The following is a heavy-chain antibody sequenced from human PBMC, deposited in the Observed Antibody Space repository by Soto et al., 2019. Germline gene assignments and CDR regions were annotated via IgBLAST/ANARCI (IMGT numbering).Heavy chain of an antibody. D-gene: IGHD3-22*01. V-gene: IGHV3-30-3*01. CDR2: ISYDGSTQ. CDR3: ARVRLHSSGSYYFDY. J-gene: IGHJ4*02. Sequence: QVPLVESGGGVVQPGRSLRLSCAASGFTFSNYPIHWVRQAPGKGLEWVAIISYDGSTQYYADSVRGRFTISRDNSKNTLYLQMNSLRPEDTAVYYCARVRLHSSGSYYFDYWGQGTLVTVSS. CDR1: GFTFSNYP.